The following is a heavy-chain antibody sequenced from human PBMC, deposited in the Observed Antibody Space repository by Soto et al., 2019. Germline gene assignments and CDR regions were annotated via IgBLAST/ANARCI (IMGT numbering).Heavy chain of an antibody. J-gene: IGHJ4*02. CDR2: ISSSSSTI. Sequence: GGSLRLSCAASGFTFSIHSMNWVRQAPGKGLEWVSYISSSSSTIYYADSVKGRFTISRDNAKNSLYLQMNSLRDEDTAVYYCARRYITMVRGVIIPDYYFDYWGQGTLVTVSS. D-gene: IGHD3-10*01. CDR3: ARRYITMVRGVIIPDYYFDY. CDR1: GFTFSIHS. V-gene: IGHV3-48*02.